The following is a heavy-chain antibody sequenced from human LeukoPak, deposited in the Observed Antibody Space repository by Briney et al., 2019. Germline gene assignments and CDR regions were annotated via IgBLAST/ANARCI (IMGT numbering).Heavy chain of an antibody. Sequence: PGGSLRPSCAASGFTFSNYAMHWVRQAPGKGLEWVAVISYDGTNKYYPDSVKGRFTISRDISYNTLYLQMDSLTAEDTAVYYCAKESTTYYYYGMHVWGQGTTVTVSS. CDR2: ISYDGTNK. CDR1: GFTFSNYA. D-gene: IGHD2/OR15-2a*01. J-gene: IGHJ6*02. CDR3: AKESTTYYYYGMHV. V-gene: IGHV3-30*18.